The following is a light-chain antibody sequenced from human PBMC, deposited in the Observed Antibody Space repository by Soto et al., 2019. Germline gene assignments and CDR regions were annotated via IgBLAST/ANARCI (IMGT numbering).Light chain of an antibody. CDR1: SSNIRRNY. J-gene: IGLJ3*02. V-gene: IGLV1-47*01. Sequence: QSVLTQPPSASGTPGQRVMISCSGSSSNIRRNYVSWYQRLPGTAPRLLIFKNDQRPSGVPDRFSGSKSGTSASLSISGLRSEDESDYYCAAWDDSLSGPLFGGGTKLTVL. CDR2: KND. CDR3: AAWDDSLSGPL.